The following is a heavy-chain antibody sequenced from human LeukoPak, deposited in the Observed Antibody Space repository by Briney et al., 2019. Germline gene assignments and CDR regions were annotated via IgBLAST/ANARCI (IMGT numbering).Heavy chain of an antibody. CDR3: ARGYCSSTSCYPFRPAYYFDY. Sequence: SETLSLTCTVSGGSISSYFWNWIRQSPGKGLEWIGEINHSGSTNYNPSLKSRVTISVDTSKNQFSLKLSSVTAADTAVYYCARGYCSSTSCYPFRPAYYFDYWGQGTLVTVSS. D-gene: IGHD2-2*01. CDR2: INHSGST. J-gene: IGHJ4*02. V-gene: IGHV4-34*01. CDR1: GGSISSYF.